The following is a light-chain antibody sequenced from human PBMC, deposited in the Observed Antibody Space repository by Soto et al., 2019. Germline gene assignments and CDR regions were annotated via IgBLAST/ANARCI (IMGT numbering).Light chain of an antibody. V-gene: IGKV3-11*01. CDR2: DAS. CDR3: LQRGNWPLYT. Sequence: EIVLTQSPATLYLSPGERATLSGRASQSISNYLAWYQQKPGQAPRLLIYDASNRATGIPARFRGSGSKTDFTLTIRSLEPEDFAVYYCLQRGNWPLYTFGQGTKLEIK. CDR1: QSISNY. J-gene: IGKJ2*01.